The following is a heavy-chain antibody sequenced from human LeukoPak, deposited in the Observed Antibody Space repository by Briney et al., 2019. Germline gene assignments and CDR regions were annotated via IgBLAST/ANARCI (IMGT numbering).Heavy chain of an antibody. Sequence: EASVKVSCKASGYTFTGYYMHWVRQAPGQGLEWMGWINPNSGGTNYAQKFQGRVTMTRDTSISTAYVELSRLRSDDTAVYYCASIIPRDIVVVPAATDYYYYGMDVWGQGTTVTVSS. D-gene: IGHD2-2*01. CDR1: GYTFTGYY. J-gene: IGHJ6*02. V-gene: IGHV1-2*02. CDR2: INPNSGGT. CDR3: ASIIPRDIVVVPAATDYYYYGMDV.